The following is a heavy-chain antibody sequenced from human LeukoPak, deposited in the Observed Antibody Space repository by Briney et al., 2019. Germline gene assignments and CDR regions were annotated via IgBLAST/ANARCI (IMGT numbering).Heavy chain of an antibody. Sequence: SETLYLTCTGSGSAISSSTYYWGWIRQPPGKGLEWIGSIYYSGSTYYNPSLKSRVTISVDTSKNQFSLKPSSVTAADTAVYYCARDLYYYGSGSLADYWGQGTLVSVSS. D-gene: IGHD3-10*01. J-gene: IGHJ4*02. CDR2: IYYSGST. V-gene: IGHV4-39*07. CDR3: ARDLYYYGSGSLADY. CDR1: GSAISSSTYY.